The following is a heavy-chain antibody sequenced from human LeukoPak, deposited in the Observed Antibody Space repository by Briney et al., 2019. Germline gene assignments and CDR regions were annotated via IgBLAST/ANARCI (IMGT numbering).Heavy chain of an antibody. D-gene: IGHD3-10*01. CDR2: INNSGST. J-gene: IGHJ4*02. V-gene: IGHV4-34*01. CDR1: GGSFSGYY. Sequence: PSETLSLTCAVYGGSFSGYYWSWIRQPPGKGLEWIGEINNSGSTNYNPSLKSRVTISVDTSKNQFSLKVSSVTAADTAVYYCARRSISMVRGGLDYWGQGTLVTVSS. CDR3: ARRSISMVRGGLDY.